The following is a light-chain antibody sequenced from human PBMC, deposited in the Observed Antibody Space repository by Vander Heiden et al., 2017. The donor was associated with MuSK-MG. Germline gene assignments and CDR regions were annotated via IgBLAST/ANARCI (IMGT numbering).Light chain of an antibody. CDR3: PSDASSSSRV. J-gene: IGLJ3*02. CDR1: SSHIGAGYA. Sequence: QSVLTPPPSVSGAPGQRVTISCTGSSSHIGAGYAVHWYQQLPGTAPNLLIYDNSNRTAAAPDRFSASKAGTTASLTITALEEEEDADYYCPSDASSSSRVFGGGTKLTVL. V-gene: IGLV1-40*01. CDR2: DNS.